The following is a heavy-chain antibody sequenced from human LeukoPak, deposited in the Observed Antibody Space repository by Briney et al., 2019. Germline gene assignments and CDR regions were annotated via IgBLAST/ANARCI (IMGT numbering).Heavy chain of an antibody. CDR1: GFIVSSSY. Sequence: GGSLKLSCAGSGFIVSSSYTSWVRQAPGKGLEWVSAIYSSGSTDYADSVRGRFTIARDTSKNMVYLQMNSLTAEDTAIYYCARRTGAAPGEFFLHWGQGTLVTVSS. D-gene: IGHD6-19*01. V-gene: IGHV3-53*01. CDR2: IYSSGST. J-gene: IGHJ1*01. CDR3: ARRTGAAPGEFFLH.